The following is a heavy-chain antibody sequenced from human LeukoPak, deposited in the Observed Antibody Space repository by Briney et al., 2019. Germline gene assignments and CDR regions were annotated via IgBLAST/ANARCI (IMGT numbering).Heavy chain of an antibody. Sequence: KPSETLSLTCTVSGGSISDGTYYRGWIRQPPGKGLEWIGTIHYSGTTHYNRSLKSRVTLSVDTSKNQFSLRLSSVTAADTAVYYCARRTTESYSDYWGQGTLVTVST. V-gene: IGHV4-39*01. CDR2: IHYSGTT. CDR1: GGSISDGTYY. CDR3: ARRTTESYSDY. D-gene: IGHD1-1*01. J-gene: IGHJ4*02.